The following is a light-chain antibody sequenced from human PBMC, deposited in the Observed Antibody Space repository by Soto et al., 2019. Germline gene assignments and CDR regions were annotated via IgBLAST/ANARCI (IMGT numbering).Light chain of an antibody. J-gene: IGLJ3*02. CDR1: DSDIGGYKY. V-gene: IGLV2-14*03. CDR3: ASYTAATALGRV. CDR2: DVT. Sequence: QSALTQPASVSGSPGQSITIFCSGTDSDIGGYKYVSWYQQHSGKAPKLMIYDVTDRPSGISNRFSGSKSGNTASLTISDLQTDDEADYYCASYTAATALGRVFGGGTKLTVL.